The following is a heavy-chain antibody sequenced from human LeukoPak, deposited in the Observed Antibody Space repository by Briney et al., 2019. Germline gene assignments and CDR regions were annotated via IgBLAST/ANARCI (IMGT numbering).Heavy chain of an antibody. Sequence: GASVKVSCKASGYTFTYRYLHWVRQAPGQALEWMGWITPFNGNTNYAQKFQDRVTITRDRSMSTAYMELSSLRSEDTAMYYCAAHGGNEGELLRDAFDIWGQGTMVTVSS. D-gene: IGHD1-26*01. CDR1: GYTFTYRY. V-gene: IGHV1-45*02. CDR3: AAHGGNEGELLRDAFDI. CDR2: ITPFNGNT. J-gene: IGHJ3*02.